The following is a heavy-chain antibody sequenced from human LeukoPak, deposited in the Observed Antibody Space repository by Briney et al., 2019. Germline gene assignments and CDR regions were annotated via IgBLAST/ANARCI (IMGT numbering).Heavy chain of an antibody. CDR2: ISYDGDNT. Sequence: PGKSLTLSCAASGFIFSYHGMHWVRQAPGKGLEWVAAISYDGDNTYYADSVKGRFTISRDNSRNTVYLQLKSLRPEDTAVFYCARDRFGGSAYFDFWGQGTLVTVSS. CDR1: GFIFSYHG. V-gene: IGHV3-30*03. D-gene: IGHD2-15*01. J-gene: IGHJ4*02. CDR3: ARDRFGGSAYFDF.